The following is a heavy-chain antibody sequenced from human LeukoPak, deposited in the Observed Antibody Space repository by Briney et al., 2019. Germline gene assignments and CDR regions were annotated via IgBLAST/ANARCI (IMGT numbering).Heavy chain of an antibody. Sequence: SETLSLTCAVYGGSFSDYYWSWIRQSPGKGLEWIGEINHSGSTTNYNPSLKNRVTISVDTSKKQFSLKLSSVTAADTAVCYCARRRWGYGSGSYDYWGQGTLVTVSS. J-gene: IGHJ4*02. V-gene: IGHV4-34*01. D-gene: IGHD3-10*01. CDR1: GGSFSDYY. CDR3: ARRRWGYGSGSYDY. CDR2: INHSGSTT.